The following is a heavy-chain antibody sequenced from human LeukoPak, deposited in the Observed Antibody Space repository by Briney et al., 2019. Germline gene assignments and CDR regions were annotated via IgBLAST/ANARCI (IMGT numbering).Heavy chain of an antibody. CDR2: ISNSGSTI. CDR1: GFTFSSYE. CDR3: ARIGSDNWNDRGSDY. Sequence: GGSLRLSCAASGFTFSSYEMNWVRQAPGKGLEWVSYISNSGSTIYYADSVKGRFTISRDNAKNSLYLQMNSLRAEDTAVYYCARIGSDNWNDRGSDYWGQGTLVTVSS. V-gene: IGHV3-48*03. D-gene: IGHD1-20*01. J-gene: IGHJ4*02.